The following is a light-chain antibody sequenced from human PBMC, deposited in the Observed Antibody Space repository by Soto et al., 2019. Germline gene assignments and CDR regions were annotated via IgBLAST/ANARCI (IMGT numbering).Light chain of an antibody. V-gene: IGKV4-1*01. CDR2: WSS. Sequence: DIVMTQSPDSLAVSLGERATINCKSSQSVLYSANNMNYLAWYQQKPGQPPKLLIYWSSTRESGVPDRFSGSGSGTDFTLNISSLQAEDVAVYYCQQYFNTPVTFGRGTRLEIK. CDR1: QSVLYSANNMNY. J-gene: IGKJ5*01. CDR3: QQYFNTPVT.